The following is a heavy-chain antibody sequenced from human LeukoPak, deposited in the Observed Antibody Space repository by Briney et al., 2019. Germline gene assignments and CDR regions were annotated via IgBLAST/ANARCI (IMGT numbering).Heavy chain of an antibody. CDR3: ARHAYSRSGGGYYFDY. D-gene: IGHD6-13*01. CDR2: INHSGST. CDR1: GGSFSGYY. J-gene: IGHJ4*02. Sequence: SETLSLTCAVYGGSFSGYYWSWIRQPPGRGLEWIGEINHSGSTNYNPSLKSRVTISVDTSKNQFSLKLSSVTAADTAVYYCARHAYSRSGGGYYFDYWGQGTWVTVPS. V-gene: IGHV4-34*01.